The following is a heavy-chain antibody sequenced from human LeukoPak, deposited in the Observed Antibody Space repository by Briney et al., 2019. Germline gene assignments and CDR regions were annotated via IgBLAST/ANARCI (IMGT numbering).Heavy chain of an antibody. CDR1: GGSIFSHF. J-gene: IGHJ4*02. CDR2: IYESGST. CDR3: ARLYSGSYSYKLVFDY. Sequence: PSETLCLTCTVSGGSIFSHFWSWIRQSPGKGLEWIGHIYESGSTNYNPSLKSRVTMSVDTSRNQFSLKLSSVTAADAAVYFCARLYSGSYSYKLVFDYWGQGTLVTVSS. D-gene: IGHD1-26*01. V-gene: IGHV4-59*11.